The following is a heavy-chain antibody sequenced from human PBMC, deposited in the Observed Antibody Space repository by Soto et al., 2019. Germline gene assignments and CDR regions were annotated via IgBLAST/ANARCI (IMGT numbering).Heavy chain of an antibody. D-gene: IGHD6-19*01. CDR1: GGSISSYY. V-gene: IGHV4-59*01. J-gene: IGHJ6*02. CDR2: IYYSGST. CDR3: AGGDSSGWSSYGMDV. Sequence: SETLSLTCTVSGGSISSYYWSWIRQHTGKGLEWIGYIYYSGSTNYNPSLKSRVTISVDTSKNQFSLKLSSVTAADTAVYYCAGGDSSGWSSYGMDVWGQGTTITVSS.